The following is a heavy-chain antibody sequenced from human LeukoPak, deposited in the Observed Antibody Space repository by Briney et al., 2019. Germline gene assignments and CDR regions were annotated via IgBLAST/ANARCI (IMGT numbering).Heavy chain of an antibody. Sequence: TSETLSLTCAVYGGSFSGYYWSWIRQPPVKGLEWIGEINHSGSTNYNPSLKSRVTISVDTSKNQFSLKLSSVTAADTAVYYCARGSHMVVVVAATGGYFDYWGQGTLVTVSS. J-gene: IGHJ4*02. D-gene: IGHD2-15*01. CDR2: INHSGST. CDR3: ARGSHMVVVVAATGGYFDY. CDR1: GGSFSGYY. V-gene: IGHV4-34*01.